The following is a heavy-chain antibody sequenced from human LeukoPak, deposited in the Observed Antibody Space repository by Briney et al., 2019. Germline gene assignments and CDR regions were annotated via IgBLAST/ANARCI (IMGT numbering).Heavy chain of an antibody. Sequence: ASVKVSCKASGYTFTGYYMHWVRRAPGQGLEWMGWINPNSGGTNYAQKFQGRVTMTRDTSISTAYMELSRLRSDDTAVYYCARDRGYYDSSGYYYFDYWGQGTLVTVSS. CDR1: GYTFTGYY. CDR2: INPNSGGT. J-gene: IGHJ4*02. CDR3: ARDRGYYDSSGYYYFDY. D-gene: IGHD3-22*01. V-gene: IGHV1-2*02.